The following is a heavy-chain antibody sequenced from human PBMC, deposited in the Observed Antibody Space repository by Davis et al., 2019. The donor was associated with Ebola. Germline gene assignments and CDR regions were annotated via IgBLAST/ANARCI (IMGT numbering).Heavy chain of an antibody. D-gene: IGHD2-15*01. CDR1: GFTFSSYW. CDR2: IKQDGSEK. Sequence: GESLKISCAASGFTFSSYWMSWVRQAPGKGLEWVANIKQDGSEKYYVDSVKGRFTISRDNAKNSLYLQMNSLRAEDTAVYYCARDPHALGYCSGGSCSTYGMDVWGQGTTVTVSS. V-gene: IGHV3-7*03. J-gene: IGHJ6*02. CDR3: ARDPHALGYCSGGSCSTYGMDV.